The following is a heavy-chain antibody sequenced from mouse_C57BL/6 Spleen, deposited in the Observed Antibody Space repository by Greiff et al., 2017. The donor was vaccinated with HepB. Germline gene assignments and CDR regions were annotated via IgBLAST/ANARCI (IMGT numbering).Heavy chain of an antibody. D-gene: IGHD2-5*01. J-gene: IGHJ4*01. Sequence: EVMLVESGGGLVQPGGSMKLSCVASGFTFSNYWMNWVRQSPEKGLEWVAQIRLKSDNYATHYAESVKGRFTISRDDSKSSVYLQMNNLRAEDTGIYYCTRDYSNYDAMDYWGQGTSVTVSS. CDR3: TRDYSNYDAMDY. CDR1: GFTFSNYW. V-gene: IGHV6-3*01. CDR2: IRLKSDNYAT.